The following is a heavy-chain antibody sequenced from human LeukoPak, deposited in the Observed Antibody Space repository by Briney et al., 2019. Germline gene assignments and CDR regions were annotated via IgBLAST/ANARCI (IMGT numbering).Heavy chain of an antibody. CDR3: AKGVGGFSYYNWFDP. Sequence: SETLSLTCTVSGGSISSSPYYWGWIRQPPGKGLEWIGSIYYSGTTHYSPSLESRVTISVDTSKNQFSLKLASVTAADTAIYYCAKGVGGFSYYNWFDPWGQGTLVTVSS. V-gene: IGHV4-39*07. J-gene: IGHJ5*02. CDR1: GGSISSSPYY. CDR2: IYYSGTT. D-gene: IGHD5-18*01.